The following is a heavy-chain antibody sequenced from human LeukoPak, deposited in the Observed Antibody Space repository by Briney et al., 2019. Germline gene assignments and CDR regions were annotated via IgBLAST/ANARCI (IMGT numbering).Heavy chain of an antibody. V-gene: IGHV3-30*19. CDR2: ISYDGSNK. CDR3: ARGAGMTTEIDY. Sequence: GGSLRLSCEASGFTFTNAWMSWVRQAPGKGLEWVAVISYDGSNKYYADSVKGRFTISRDNSKNTLYLQMNSLRAEDTAVYYCARGAGMTTEIDYWGQGTLVTVSS. CDR1: GFTFTNAW. J-gene: IGHJ4*02. D-gene: IGHD4-17*01.